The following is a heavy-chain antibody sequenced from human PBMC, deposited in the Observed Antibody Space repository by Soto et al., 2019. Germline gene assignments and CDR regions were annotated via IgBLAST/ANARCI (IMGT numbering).Heavy chain of an antibody. D-gene: IGHD3-9*01. Sequence: GASVKVSCKASGYTFTSYGISWVRQAPGQGLEWMGWISAYNGNTNYAQKLQGRVTMTTDTSTSTAYMELRSLRSDDTAVYYCARAHTPHDTLLYYYYMDVWGKGTTVTVSS. CDR1: GYTFTSYG. J-gene: IGHJ6*03. V-gene: IGHV1-18*01. CDR3: ARAHTPHDTLLYYYYMDV. CDR2: ISAYNGNT.